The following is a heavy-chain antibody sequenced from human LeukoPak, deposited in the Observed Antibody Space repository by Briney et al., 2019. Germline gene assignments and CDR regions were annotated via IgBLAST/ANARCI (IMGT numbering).Heavy chain of an antibody. CDR1: GFTFDDYA. V-gene: IGHV3-9*03. CDR2: INWNGGKI. D-gene: IGHD6-6*01. CDR3: AKALSSSFTGSSWEY. Sequence: GGSLRLYCAASGFTFDDYAMHWIRQAPGRGLEWVSGINWNGGKIGYADSVKGRFTISRDSAKSSLYLQMNTLRAEDMAFYYCAKALSSSFTGSSWEYWGQGTLVTVSS. J-gene: IGHJ4*02.